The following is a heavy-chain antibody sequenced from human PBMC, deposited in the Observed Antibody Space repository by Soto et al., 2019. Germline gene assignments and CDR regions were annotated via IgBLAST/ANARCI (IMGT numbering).Heavy chain of an antibody. CDR3: AKERGRNRNFAMDV. J-gene: IGHJ6*02. CDR2: ISYDGSFV. CDR1: GLTFSDYG. Sequence: QSGGSLRLSCVVSGLTFSDYGFHWVRQAPGKGLDWVAAISYDGSFVYYADSVRGRFTISRDNSRNTLDLQTNTLRHEDTAVYYCAKERGRNRNFAMDVWGQGPSVTVSS. V-gene: IGHV3-30*18. D-gene: IGHD1-1*01.